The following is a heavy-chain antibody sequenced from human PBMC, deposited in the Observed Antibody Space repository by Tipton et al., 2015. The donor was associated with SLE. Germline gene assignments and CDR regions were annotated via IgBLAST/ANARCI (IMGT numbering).Heavy chain of an antibody. V-gene: IGHV4-39*01. CDR2: IYYSGST. D-gene: IGHD2-2*01. CDR3: ARSVQLLGAFDI. J-gene: IGHJ3*02. CDR1: GGSISSSSYY. Sequence: TLSLTCTVSGGSISSSSYYWGWIRQPPGKGLEWIGGIYYSGSTYYNPSLKSRVTISVDTSKNQFSLKLSSVTAADTAVYYCARSVQLLGAFDIWGQGTMVTVSS.